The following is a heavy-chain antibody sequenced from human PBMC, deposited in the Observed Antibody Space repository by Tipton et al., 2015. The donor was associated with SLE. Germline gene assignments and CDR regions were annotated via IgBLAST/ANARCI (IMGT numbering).Heavy chain of an antibody. V-gene: IGHV1-69*05. Sequence: QLVQSGAEVKKPGSSVKVSCKASGGTFSSFPITWVRQAPGQGLQWLGGIIGIFGTANYAQNFQGRVTITRDETTTTAYMELTNLRSEDTAIYYCARGLYCSSGTCYSVWYFDLWGRGTLVTVSS. CDR2: IIGIFGTA. J-gene: IGHJ2*01. CDR1: GGTFSSFP. CDR3: ARGLYCSSGTCYSVWYFDL. D-gene: IGHD2-15*01.